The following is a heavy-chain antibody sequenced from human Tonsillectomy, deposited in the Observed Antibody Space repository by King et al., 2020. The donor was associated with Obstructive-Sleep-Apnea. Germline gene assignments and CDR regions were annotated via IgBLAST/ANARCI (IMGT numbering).Heavy chain of an antibody. CDR1: GFTFGDYA. D-gene: IGHD6-13*01. CDR3: TRTPDSSSWAWDAFDI. V-gene: IGHV3-49*03. CDR2: IRSKAYGGTT. Sequence: VQLVESGGGLVQPGRSLRLSCTASGFTFGDYAMSWFRQAPGKGLEWVGFIRSKAYGGTTEYAASVKGRFTISRDDSKSIAYLQMNSLKTEETAVYYCTRTPDSSSWAWDAFDIWGQGTMVTVSS. J-gene: IGHJ3*02.